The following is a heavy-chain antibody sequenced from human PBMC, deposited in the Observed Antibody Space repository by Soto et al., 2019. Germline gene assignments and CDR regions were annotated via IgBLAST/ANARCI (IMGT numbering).Heavy chain of an antibody. Sequence: QVQLQQWGAGLMKPSETLSLTCAVYGGSFSGYYWSWIRLPPGKGLEWIGEINHSGSTNYNPSLKSRVTISVDTSKNQFSLKLSSVTAADTAVYYCARGRGWTGYSYGPGYYFDYWGQGTLVTVSS. CDR2: INHSGST. CDR1: GGSFSGYY. J-gene: IGHJ4*02. CDR3: ARGRGWTGYSYGPGYYFDY. D-gene: IGHD5-18*01. V-gene: IGHV4-34*01.